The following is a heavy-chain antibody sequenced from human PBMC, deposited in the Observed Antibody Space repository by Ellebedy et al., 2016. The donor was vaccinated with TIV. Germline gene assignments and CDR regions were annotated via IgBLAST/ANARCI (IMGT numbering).Heavy chain of an antibody. Sequence: ASVKVSCKASGYTFTANYIHWVRQAPGKGLEWMEWIDPRSGATNYAQKFQGRVIMTRDTSISTAYMDLSRLKSDDTAVYYCASFTFGGVIDYWGQGALVTVSS. CDR3: ASFTFGGVIDY. D-gene: IGHD3-16*02. CDR2: IDPRSGAT. V-gene: IGHV1-2*02. CDR1: GYTFTANY. J-gene: IGHJ4*02.